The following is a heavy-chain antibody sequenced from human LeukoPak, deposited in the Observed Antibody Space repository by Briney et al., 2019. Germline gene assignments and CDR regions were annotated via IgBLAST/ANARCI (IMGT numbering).Heavy chain of an antibody. CDR3: ARGGYCSSTTCSNDAFDI. CDR2: IIPIFGTA. V-gene: IGHV1-69*05. CDR1: GGTFSSYA. D-gene: IGHD2-2*03. Sequence: SVKVSCKASGGTFSSYAISWVRQAPGQGLEWMGGIIPIFGTANYAQKFQGRVTITTDEFTSTGYMELSSLRSDDTAVYYCARGGYCSSTTCSNDAFDIWGQGTMVTVSS. J-gene: IGHJ3*02.